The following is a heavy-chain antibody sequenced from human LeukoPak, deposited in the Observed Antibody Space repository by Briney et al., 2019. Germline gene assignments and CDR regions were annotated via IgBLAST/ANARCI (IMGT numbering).Heavy chain of an antibody. CDR2: ISYDGSNK. CDR1: GFTFSSYA. Sequence: GRSLRLSCAASGFTFSSYAMHWVRQAPGKGLEWVAVISYDGSNKYYADSVKGRFTISRDNSKNTLYLQMNSLRAEDTAVYYCARDQGLHYGMGVWGQGTTVTVSS. V-gene: IGHV3-30-3*01. CDR3: ARDQGLHYGMGV. J-gene: IGHJ6*02.